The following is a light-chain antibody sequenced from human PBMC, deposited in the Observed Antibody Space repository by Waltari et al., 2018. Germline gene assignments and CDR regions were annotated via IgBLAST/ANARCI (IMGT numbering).Light chain of an antibody. CDR1: RSHVGGYAY. CDR3: CSSAGSNTYV. V-gene: IGLV2-11*01. J-gene: IGLJ1*01. CDR2: DVS. Sequence: QSALPQPRPVSGSPGQSVTISCTGTRSHVGGYAYASWYQQHPGKAPKLLIYDVSERPSGVPDRFSGSKSGNTASLTISGLQAEDEADYYCCSSAGSNTYVFGTGTKVTVL.